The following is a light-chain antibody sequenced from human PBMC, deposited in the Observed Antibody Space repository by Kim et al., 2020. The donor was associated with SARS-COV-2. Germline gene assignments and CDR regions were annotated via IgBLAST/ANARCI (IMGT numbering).Light chain of an antibody. CDR3: QVWDSSSDHPGVV. J-gene: IGLJ2*01. CDR1: NIGGKS. CDR2: YDS. V-gene: IGLV3-21*04. Sequence: GKTARITGGGNNIGGKSVHWYQQKPGQAPVLVIYYDSDRPSGIPERFSGSNSGNTATLTISRVEAGDEADYYCQVWDSSSDHPGVVFGGGTKLTVL.